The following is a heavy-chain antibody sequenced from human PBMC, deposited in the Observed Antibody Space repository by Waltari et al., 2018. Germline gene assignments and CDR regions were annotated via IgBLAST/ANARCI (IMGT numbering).Heavy chain of an antibody. J-gene: IGHJ4*02. V-gene: IGHV3-66*04. CDR2: IQSDGTT. CDR3: ARHDYGGY. D-gene: IGHD4-17*01. Sequence: EVHLVESGGGLVQPGGSLGLSCAASGLTVSRDFMSWVRQAPGRGLEGGSVIQSDGTTYYADSGKGRFTVSRDTSKNTVYLQMNSLRDEDTAGYYCARHDYGGYWGQGTLVTVSS. CDR1: GLTVSRDF.